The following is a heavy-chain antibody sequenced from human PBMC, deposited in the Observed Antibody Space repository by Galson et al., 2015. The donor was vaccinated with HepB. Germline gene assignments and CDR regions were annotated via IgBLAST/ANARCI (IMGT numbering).Heavy chain of an antibody. Sequence: LRLSCAASGFTFSSYSMNWVRQAPGKGLEWVSSISSSSSYIYYADSVKGRFTISRDNAKSSLYLQMNSLRAEDTAVYYCAREDGVGASKDWGQGTLVTVSS. CDR2: ISSSSSYI. D-gene: IGHD1-26*01. CDR1: GFTFSSYS. CDR3: AREDGVGASKD. V-gene: IGHV3-21*01. J-gene: IGHJ4*02.